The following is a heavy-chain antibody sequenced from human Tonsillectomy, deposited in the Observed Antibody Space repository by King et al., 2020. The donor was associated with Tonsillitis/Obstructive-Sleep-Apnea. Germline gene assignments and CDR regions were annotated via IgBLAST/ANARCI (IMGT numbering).Heavy chain of an antibody. J-gene: IGHJ4*02. CDR3: ARGPRTTGTTHPFLGY. Sequence: VQLQQWGAGLLKPSETLSLTCAVYGGSFSGYYWSWIRQPPGKGLEWIGEINHDGSTNYNPSLKSRVTISLETSKNQFSLKLSSVTAADTAVYFCARGPRTTGTTHPFLGYWGQGTLVTVSS. CDR1: GGSFSGYY. CDR2: INHDGST. V-gene: IGHV4-34*01. D-gene: IGHD4-17*01.